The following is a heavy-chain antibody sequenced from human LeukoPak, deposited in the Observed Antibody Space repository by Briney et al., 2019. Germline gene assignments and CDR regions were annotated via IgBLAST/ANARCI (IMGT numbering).Heavy chain of an antibody. CDR3: ARGRYESTRLSAYYYYYMDV. D-gene: IGHD1-14*01. J-gene: IGHJ6*03. CDR2: IYTSGST. CDR1: GGSISSYY. Sequence: SETLSLTCTVPGGSISSYYWSWIRQPAGKGLEWIGRIYTSGSTIYNPSLKSRVTMSIDTSKHQFSLKLSSVTAADTAVYYCARGRYESTRLSAYYYYYMDVWGKGTTVTVSS. V-gene: IGHV4-4*07.